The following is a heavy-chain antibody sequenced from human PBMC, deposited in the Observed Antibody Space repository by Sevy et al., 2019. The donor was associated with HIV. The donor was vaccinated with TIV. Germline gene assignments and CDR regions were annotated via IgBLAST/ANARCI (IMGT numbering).Heavy chain of an antibody. CDR1: GFTFSNAW. V-gene: IGHV3-15*01. CDR2: IKSKTDGGTT. J-gene: IGHJ4*02. CDR3: TTRITMIVVVIKYDY. D-gene: IGHD3-22*01. Sequence: GGSLRLSCAASGFTFSNAWMSWVRQAPGKGLEWVGRIKSKTDGGTTDYAAPVKGRFTISRDDSKNTLYLQMNSLKTEDTAVYYCTTRITMIVVVIKYDYWGQGTLVTVSS.